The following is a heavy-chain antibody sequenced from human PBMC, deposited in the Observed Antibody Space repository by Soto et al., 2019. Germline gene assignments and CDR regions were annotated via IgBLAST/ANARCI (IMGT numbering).Heavy chain of an antibody. D-gene: IGHD3-10*01. Sequence: GASVKVSCKASGYTFTSYYMHWVRQAPGQGLEWMGIINPSGGSTSYAQKFQGRVTMTRDTSTSTVYMELSSLRSEDTAVYYCARESFGEPGPYYFDYWGQGTLVTVSS. CDR2: INPSGGST. CDR1: GYTFTSYY. CDR3: ARESFGEPGPYYFDY. V-gene: IGHV1-46*01. J-gene: IGHJ4*02.